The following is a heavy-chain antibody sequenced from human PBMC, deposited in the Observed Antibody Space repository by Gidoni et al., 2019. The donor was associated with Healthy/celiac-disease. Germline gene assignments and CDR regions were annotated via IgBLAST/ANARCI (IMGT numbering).Heavy chain of an antibody. J-gene: IGHJ6*02. CDR3: AATTVTTGDYYYYGMDV. D-gene: IGHD4-17*01. CDR1: GGTFSSYA. V-gene: IGHV1-69*06. CDR2: IIPIFGTA. Sequence: QVQLVQSGAEVKKPGSSVKVSCKASGGTFSSYAISWVRQAPGQGLEWMGGIIPIFGTANYAQKFQGRVTITADKSTSTAYMELSSLRSEDTAVYYCAATTVTTGDYYYYGMDVWGQGTTVTVSS.